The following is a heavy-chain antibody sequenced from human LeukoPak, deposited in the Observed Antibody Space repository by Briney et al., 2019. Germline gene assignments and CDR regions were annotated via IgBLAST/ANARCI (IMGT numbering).Heavy chain of an antibody. CDR2: IYYSGNT. J-gene: IGHJ4*02. CDR3: ARHDTALAPFDY. V-gene: IGHV4-59*08. D-gene: IGHD5-18*01. CDR1: GGSISSYY. Sequence: SETLSLTCSLSGGSISSYYWSWIRLPPGKGLEWIGYIYYSGNTNYVPSLKSRVTISVDLSKDQFSLKLRSVTAADTAVYYCARHDTALAPFDYWGQGTLVTVSS.